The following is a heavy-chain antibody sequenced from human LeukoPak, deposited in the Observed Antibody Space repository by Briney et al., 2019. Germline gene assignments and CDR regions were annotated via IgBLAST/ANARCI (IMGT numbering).Heavy chain of an antibody. V-gene: IGHV1-8*02. CDR1: GYTFTSYG. D-gene: IGHD1-1*01. CDR3: ARLHDPFDP. CDR2: MNPNSGNT. Sequence: ASVKVSCKASGYTFTSYGISWVRQAPGQGLEWMGWMNPNSGNTGYAQKFQGRVTMTRNTSISTAYMELSSLRSEDTAVYYCARLHDPFDPWGQGTLVTVSS. J-gene: IGHJ5*02.